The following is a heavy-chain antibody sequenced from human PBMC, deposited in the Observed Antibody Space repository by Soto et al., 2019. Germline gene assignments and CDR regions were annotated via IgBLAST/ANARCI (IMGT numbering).Heavy chain of an antibody. CDR2: IDHYGSEK. V-gene: IGHV3-7*01. J-gene: IGHJ4*02. CDR3: AIESHAHFDQ. Sequence: EVQLVESGGALVQPGGSLRLSCAASGFTFNTYWMSWVRQAPGKGLEWVATIDHYGSEKHYVDSLKGRFTISRDNAKSSLHLQMNRLRDEDTAVYYCAIESHAHFDQWGQGTLVTVSS. CDR1: GFTFNTYW.